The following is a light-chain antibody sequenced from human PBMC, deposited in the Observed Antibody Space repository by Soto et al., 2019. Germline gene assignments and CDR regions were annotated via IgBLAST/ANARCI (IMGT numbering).Light chain of an antibody. CDR2: EVN. CDR3: SSYAGSSNV. Sequence: QSALTQPPSASGSPGQSVAISRTGTSSDVGGYNYVSWYQQHPGKAPKLMIYEVNKRPSGVPDRFSGSKSGNTASLTVSGLQAEDEADYYCSSYAGSSNVFGTGTKATVL. CDR1: SSDVGGYNY. V-gene: IGLV2-8*01. J-gene: IGLJ1*01.